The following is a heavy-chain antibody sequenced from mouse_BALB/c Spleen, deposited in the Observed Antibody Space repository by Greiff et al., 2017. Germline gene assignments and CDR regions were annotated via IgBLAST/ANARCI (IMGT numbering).Heavy chain of an antibody. CDR3: ARDYYGSSLDV. Sequence: EVKVEESGPGLVKPSQSLSLTCTVTGYSITSDYAWNWIRQFPGNKLEWMGYISYSGSTSYNPSLKSRISITRDTSKNQFFLQLNSVTTEDTATYYCARDYYGSSLDVWGAGTTVTVSS. D-gene: IGHD1-1*01. CDR2: ISYSGST. CDR1: GYSITSDYA. V-gene: IGHV3-2*02. J-gene: IGHJ1*01.